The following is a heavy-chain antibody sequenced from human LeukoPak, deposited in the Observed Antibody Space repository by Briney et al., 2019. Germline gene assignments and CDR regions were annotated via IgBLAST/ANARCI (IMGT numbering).Heavy chain of an antibody. CDR2: MYNRGST. J-gene: IGHJ4*02. CDR3: ARTEKAVTGTLDY. Sequence: PSETLSLTCTASGDSISNYYWSWIRQSPGKELEWIGYMYNRGSTIYNPSLKSRVTISTDTSKNQLSLRLTSVTAADTAIYYCARTEKAVTGTLDYWGQGTLITVSS. V-gene: IGHV4-59*01. D-gene: IGHD6-19*01. CDR1: GDSISNYY.